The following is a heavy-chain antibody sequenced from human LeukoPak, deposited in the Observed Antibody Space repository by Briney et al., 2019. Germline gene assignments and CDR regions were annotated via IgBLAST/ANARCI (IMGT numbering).Heavy chain of an antibody. J-gene: IGHJ6*03. D-gene: IGHD1-26*01. CDR3: ARLGWELLRDPFYYYYYMDV. CDR2: ISSSSSYI. CDR1: GFTFSSYS. V-gene: IGHV3-21*01. Sequence: GGSLRLSCAASGFTFSSYSMNWVRQAPGKGLEWVSSISSSSSYIYYADSVKGRFTISRDNAKNSLYLQMNSLRAEDTAVYYCARLGWELLRDPFYYYYYMDVWGKGTTVTVSS.